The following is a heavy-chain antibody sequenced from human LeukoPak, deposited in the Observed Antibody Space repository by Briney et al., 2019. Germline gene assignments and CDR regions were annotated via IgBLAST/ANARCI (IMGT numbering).Heavy chain of an antibody. CDR3: AGHHPRNTVDF. Sequence: PSETLSLTCTVSGGSISSYYWSWIRQPPGKGPEWIAYISAIGSINYNPSLKSRVTISLDTSKNQFSLKLSSVTAADTAVYYCAGHHPRNTVDFWGQGTLVTVSS. V-gene: IGHV4-59*08. D-gene: IGHD2/OR15-2a*01. CDR1: GGSISSYY. J-gene: IGHJ4*02. CDR2: ISAIGSI.